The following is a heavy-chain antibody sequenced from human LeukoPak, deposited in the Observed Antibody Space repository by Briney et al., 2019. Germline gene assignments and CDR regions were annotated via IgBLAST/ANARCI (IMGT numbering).Heavy chain of an antibody. J-gene: IGHJ3*02. V-gene: IGHV1-69*13. D-gene: IGHD1-26*01. CDR1: GGTFSSYA. Sequence: GASVKVSCKASGGTFSSYAISWVRQAPGQGLEWMGGIIPFFGTANYTQKFQGRVTFIADESTSTAYMEVSSLTSEDTAVYYCVSYCINSNCYLALGGFEIWGQGAMVIVSS. CDR3: VSYCINSNCYLALGGFEI. CDR2: IIPFFGTA.